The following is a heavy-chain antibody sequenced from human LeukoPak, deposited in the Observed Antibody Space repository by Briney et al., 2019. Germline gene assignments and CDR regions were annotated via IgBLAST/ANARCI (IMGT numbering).Heavy chain of an antibody. V-gene: IGHV4-59*08. J-gene: IGHJ3*02. Sequence: PSETLSLTCTVSGGTISSYYWSWIRQPPGKGLEWIGYIYYSGSTNYNPSLKSRVTISVDTSKNQFSLKLSSVTAADTAVYYCARHTAGNAFDIWGQGTRVTVSS. D-gene: IGHD6-19*01. CDR2: IYYSGST. CDR3: ARHTAGNAFDI. CDR1: GGTISSYY.